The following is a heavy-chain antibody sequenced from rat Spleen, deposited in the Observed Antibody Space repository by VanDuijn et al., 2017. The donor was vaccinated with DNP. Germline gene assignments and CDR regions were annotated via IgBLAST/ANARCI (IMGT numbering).Heavy chain of an antibody. CDR1: GFTFSSYW. CDR2: INTDGGST. Sequence: EVQLVESGGGLVQPGRSLKLSCVASGFTFSSYWMFWIRQAPGKGLEWVASINTDGGSTYYRDSVKGRFTVSRDNAKSTLYLQMDSLRSEDTATYYCARWTRYFDYWGQGVMVTVSS. V-gene: IGHV5-58*01. J-gene: IGHJ2*01. D-gene: IGHD1-12*02. CDR3: ARWTRYFDY.